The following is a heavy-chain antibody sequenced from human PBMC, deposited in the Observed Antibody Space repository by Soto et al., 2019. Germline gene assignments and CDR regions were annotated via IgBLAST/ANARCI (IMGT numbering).Heavy chain of an antibody. CDR3: AREAYKRGATNPSFDY. CDR2: IYPSGIT. Sequence: SETLSLTCAVSGGSISSSDCWTWVRLPPGKGLEWIGEIYPSGITNYSPSLKSRVTMSVDKSKNQFSLKLNSVTAADTAMYYCAREAYKRGATNPSFDYWGQRTLVAFFS. D-gene: IGHD1-26*01. V-gene: IGHV4-4*02. J-gene: IGHJ4*02. CDR1: GGSISSSDC.